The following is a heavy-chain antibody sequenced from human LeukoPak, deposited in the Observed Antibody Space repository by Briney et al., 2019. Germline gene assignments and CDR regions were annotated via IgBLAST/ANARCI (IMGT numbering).Heavy chain of an antibody. CDR2: INAGNGNT. CDR1: GYTFTSYA. V-gene: IGHV1-3*01. J-gene: IGHJ6*02. D-gene: IGHD6-13*01. CDR3: ARGDLSSSWSYYYYYGMDV. Sequence: ASVKVSCKASGYTFTSYAMHWVRQAPGQRLEWMGWINAGNGNTKYSQKFQGRVTMTRNTSISTAYMELSSLRSEDTAVYYCARGDLSSSWSYYYYYGMDVWGQGTTVTVSS.